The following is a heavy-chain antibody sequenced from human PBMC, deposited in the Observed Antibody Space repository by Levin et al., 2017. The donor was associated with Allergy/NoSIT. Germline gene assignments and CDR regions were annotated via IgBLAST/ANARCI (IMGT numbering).Heavy chain of an antibody. CDR2: ISGSGGST. J-gene: IGHJ5*02. V-gene: IGHV3-23*01. Sequence: ETLSLTCAASGFTFSSYAMSWVRQAPGKGLEWVSAISGSGGSTYYADSVKGRFTISRDNSKNTLYLQMNSLRAEDTAVYYCAKAGSPIRITMVAKGWFDPWGQGTLVTVSS. CDR1: GFTFSSYA. CDR3: AKAGSPIRITMVAKGWFDP. D-gene: IGHD3-10*01.